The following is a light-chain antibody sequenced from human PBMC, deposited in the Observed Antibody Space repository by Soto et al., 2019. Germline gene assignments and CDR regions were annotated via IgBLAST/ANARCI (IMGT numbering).Light chain of an antibody. CDR1: QNINTN. CDR3: QQYGSSPLFA. V-gene: IGKV3-20*01. J-gene: IGKJ3*01. CDR2: GAS. Sequence: EIEMTQSPATLSLSPGERATLSCRASQNINTNLAWYQQSPGRAPRLLIYGASSRATGIPDRFSGSGSGTDFTLTISSLEPEDFAVYYCQQYGSSPLFAFGPGTEVDLK.